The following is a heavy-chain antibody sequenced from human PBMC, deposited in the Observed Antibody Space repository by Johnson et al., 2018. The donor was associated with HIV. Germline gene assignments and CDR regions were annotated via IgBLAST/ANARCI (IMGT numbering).Heavy chain of an antibody. D-gene: IGHD1-7*01. CDR2: ISGSGGST. J-gene: IGHJ3*02. CDR1: GFTFSSYA. Sequence: EKLVESGGGVVRPGGSLRLSCAASGFTFSSYAMSWVRQAPGKGLEWVSAISGSGGSTYYADSVKGRFTISRDNSKNTLYLQMNSLTTEDTAMYYCARVEWELELLGAFDIWGQGTMVTVSS. CDR3: ARVEWELELLGAFDI. V-gene: IGHV3-23*04.